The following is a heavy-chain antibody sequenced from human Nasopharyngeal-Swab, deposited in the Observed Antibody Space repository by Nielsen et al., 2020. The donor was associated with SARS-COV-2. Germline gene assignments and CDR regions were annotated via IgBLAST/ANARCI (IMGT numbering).Heavy chain of an antibody. CDR1: GFTFSSYD. Sequence: SLKISCAASGFTFSSYDMHWVRQAPGKGLEWVAVVSHDGSNKYYADSVKGRFTISRDNSKNTLFLQMSSLRGEDTAVYYCVHCSGGSCYSGFDHWGRGTLVTVSS. J-gene: IGHJ4*02. CDR2: VSHDGSNK. V-gene: IGHV3-30*03. D-gene: IGHD2-15*01. CDR3: VHCSGGSCYSGFDH.